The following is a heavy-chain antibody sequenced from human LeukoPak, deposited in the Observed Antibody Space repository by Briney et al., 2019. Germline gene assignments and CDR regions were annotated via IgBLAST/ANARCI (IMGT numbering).Heavy chain of an antibody. CDR2: IYYSGST. J-gene: IGHJ6*03. CDR3: ARSRYGSGSYSRRSGKNYYMDV. CDR1: GGSISSYY. D-gene: IGHD3-10*01. V-gene: IGHV4-59*01. Sequence: KPSETLSLTCTVSGGSISSYYWSWIRQPPGKGPEWIGYIYYSGSTNYNPSLKSRVTISVDTSKNQFSLKLSSVTAADTAVYYCARSRYGSGSYSRRSGKNYYMDVWRKGTTVTVSS.